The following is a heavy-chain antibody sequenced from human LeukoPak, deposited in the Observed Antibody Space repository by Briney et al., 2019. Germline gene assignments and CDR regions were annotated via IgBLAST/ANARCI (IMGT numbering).Heavy chain of an antibody. V-gene: IGHV4-59*01. CDR1: GGSISSYY. CDR2: IYYSGST. J-gene: IGHJ4*02. CDR3: ARGGTLDDILTGYPLPFDY. D-gene: IGHD3-9*01. Sequence: SETLSLTCTVSGGSISSYYWSWIRQPPGKGLEWIGYIYYSGSTNYNPSLKSRVTISVDTSKNQFSLKLSSVTAADTAVYYCARGGTLDDILTGYPLPFDYWGQGTLVTVSS.